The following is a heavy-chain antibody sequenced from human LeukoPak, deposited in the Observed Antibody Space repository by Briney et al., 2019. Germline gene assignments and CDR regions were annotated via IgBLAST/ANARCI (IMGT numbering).Heavy chain of an antibody. V-gene: IGHV4-34*01. D-gene: IGHD6-13*01. CDR2: INHSGST. CDR1: GGSFSGYY. CDR3: ARAWGAAAGTGYYYMDV. Sequence: PSETLSLTCAVYGGSFSGYYWSWIRQPPGKGLEWIGEINHSGSTNYNPSLKSRVTISVDTSKNQFSLKLISVTAADTAVYYCARAWGAAAGTGYYYMDVWGKGTTVTVSS. J-gene: IGHJ6*03.